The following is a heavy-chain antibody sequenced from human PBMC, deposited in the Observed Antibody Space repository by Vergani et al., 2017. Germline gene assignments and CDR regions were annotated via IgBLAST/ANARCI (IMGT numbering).Heavy chain of an antibody. CDR2: IYYSGRT. Sequence: QVQLQESGPGLVKPSQTLSLTCTVSGGPISSGGYYWSWIRQHPGKGLEWIGYIYYSGRTYYTPSLKSRITISVETSKTQFSLKLSSVTAADTAVYYCARDTRTVTTLGSYWFDPWGQGTLVTVSS. V-gene: IGHV4-31*03. J-gene: IGHJ5*02. D-gene: IGHD4-11*01. CDR3: ARDTRTVTTLGSYWFDP. CDR1: GGPISSGGYY.